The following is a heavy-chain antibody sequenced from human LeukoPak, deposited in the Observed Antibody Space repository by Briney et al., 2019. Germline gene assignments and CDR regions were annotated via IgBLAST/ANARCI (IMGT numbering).Heavy chain of an antibody. D-gene: IGHD3-10*02. J-gene: IGHJ6*04. CDR2: ISYDGSNK. CDR3: AELGITMIGGV. V-gene: IGHV3-30*04. CDR1: GFTFSSYA. Sequence: GGSLRLSCAASGFTFSSYAMHWVRQAPGRGLEWVAVISYDGSNKYYADSVKGRFTISRDNAKNSLYLQMNSLRAEDTAVYYCAELGITMIGGVWGKGTTVTISS.